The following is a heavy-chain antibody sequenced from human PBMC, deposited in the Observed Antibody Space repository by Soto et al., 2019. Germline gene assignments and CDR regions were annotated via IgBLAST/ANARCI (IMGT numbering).Heavy chain of an antibody. Sequence: ASVKVSCKASGCTFSSYAISWVRQAPGQGLEWMGGIIPIFGTANYAQKFQGRVTITADESTSTAYMELSSLRSEDTAVYYCARDSPPGATWSGNLHGMEVLGQGTTVNVSS. V-gene: IGHV1-69*13. CDR2: IIPIFGTA. D-gene: IGHD3-3*01. CDR3: ARDSPPGATWSGNLHGMEV. J-gene: IGHJ6*01. CDR1: GCTFSSYA.